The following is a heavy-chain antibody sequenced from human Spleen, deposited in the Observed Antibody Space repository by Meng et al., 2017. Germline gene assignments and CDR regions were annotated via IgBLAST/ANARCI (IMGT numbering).Heavy chain of an antibody. Sequence: VRLQQWGAGLVKPSQTLPLTCTVSGGSISSGAYYLSCIRQHPGKGLEWIGYIYYSGSTYYNPSLKSLVTISVDTSKNQFSLKLSSVTAADSAVYYCARGPTTMAHDFDYWGQGTLVTVS. CDR2: IYYSGST. J-gene: IGHJ4*02. D-gene: IGHD4-11*01. CDR3: ARGPTTMAHDFDY. V-gene: IGHV4-31*01. CDR1: GGSISSGAYY.